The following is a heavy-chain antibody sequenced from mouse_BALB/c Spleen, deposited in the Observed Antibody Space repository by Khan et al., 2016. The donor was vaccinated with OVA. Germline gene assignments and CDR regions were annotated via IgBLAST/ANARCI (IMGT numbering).Heavy chain of an antibody. D-gene: IGHD4-1*01. J-gene: IGHJ3*01. V-gene: IGHV5-6*01. CDR2: ISSGGDYT. CDR1: GFTFSSYS. Sequence: EVELVESGGDLVKPGGSLKLSCAASGFTFSSYSMSWVRQTPDKRLEWVASISSGGDYTYYPDSVKGRFTISRDNAKSTLYLQMSDLKSEDTAMYYCADHLTGSFAYGGQGTLGTVA. CDR3: ADHLTGSFAY.